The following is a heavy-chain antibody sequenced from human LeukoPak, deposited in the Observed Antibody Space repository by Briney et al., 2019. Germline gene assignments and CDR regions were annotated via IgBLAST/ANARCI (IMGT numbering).Heavy chain of an antibody. CDR2: IWYDGSNK. Sequence: GGSLRLSCAASGFTFSSYGMHWVRQAPGKGLEWVAVIWYDGSNKYYADSVKGRFTISRDNSKNTLYLQMNSLRAEDTAVYYCGRDAPGPHGPVAGHNWFDPWGQGTLVTVSS. CDR3: GRDAPGPHGPVAGHNWFDP. CDR1: GFTFSSYG. D-gene: IGHD6-19*01. J-gene: IGHJ5*02. V-gene: IGHV3-33*01.